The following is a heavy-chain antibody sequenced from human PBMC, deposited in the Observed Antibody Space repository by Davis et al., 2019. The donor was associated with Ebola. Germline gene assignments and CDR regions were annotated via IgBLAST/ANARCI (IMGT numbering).Heavy chain of an antibody. J-gene: IGHJ5*02. CDR2: IYYSGST. Sequence: MPSETLSLTCTVSGGSISSYYWSWIRLPPGKGLEWIGYIYYSGSTYYNPSLKSRVTISVDTSKNQFSLKLSSVTAADTAVYYCARVLFNYDSSGYYGRRRYWFDPWGQGTLVTVSS. CDR3: ARVLFNYDSSGYYGRRRYWFDP. V-gene: IGHV4-59*08. D-gene: IGHD3-22*01. CDR1: GGSISSYY.